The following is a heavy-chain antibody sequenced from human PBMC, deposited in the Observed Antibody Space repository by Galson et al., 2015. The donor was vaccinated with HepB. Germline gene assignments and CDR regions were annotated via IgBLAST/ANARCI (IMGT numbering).Heavy chain of an antibody. CDR1: GFTFSSYW. D-gene: IGHD6-19*01. V-gene: IGHV3-74*01. J-gene: IGHJ4*02. Sequence: SLRLSCAASGFTFSSYWMHWLRQTPGKGLVWVSRITNDGSSTNYADSVKGRFTIFRDNAKNILYLQMNSLSGDDTAVYYCGRSRVERAVAGTFDYWGQGTLVTVSS. CDR2: ITNDGSST. CDR3: GRSRVERAVAGTFDY.